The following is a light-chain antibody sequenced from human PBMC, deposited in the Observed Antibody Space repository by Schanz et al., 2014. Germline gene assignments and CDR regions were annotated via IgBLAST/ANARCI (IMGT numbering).Light chain of an antibody. Sequence: DIVMTQSPDSLTVSLGERATINCKSSQSVLYNSNNKNYLAWYQQKPGQPPKLLIYWASTRESGVPDRFSGSESGTDFTLTISSLQAEDVAVYYCQQYYSNPLTFGGGTKVEIK. CDR3: QQYYSNPLT. V-gene: IGKV4-1*01. CDR1: QSVLYNSNNKNY. J-gene: IGKJ4*01. CDR2: WAS.